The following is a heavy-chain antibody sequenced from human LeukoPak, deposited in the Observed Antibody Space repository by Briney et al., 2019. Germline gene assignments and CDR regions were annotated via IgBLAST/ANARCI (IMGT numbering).Heavy chain of an antibody. J-gene: IGHJ6*02. CDR2: ISYDGTNK. Sequence: AGRSLRLSCAASGFTFSSYAMHWVRQAPGKGLEWVAVISYDGTNKYYADSVKGRFTISRDNSKNTLHLQLNSLRAEDTAVYYCALIAVAGTDYHYYGMDVWGQGTTVTVSS. CDR3: ALIAVAGTDYHYYGMDV. CDR1: GFTFSSYA. D-gene: IGHD6-19*01. V-gene: IGHV3-30*04.